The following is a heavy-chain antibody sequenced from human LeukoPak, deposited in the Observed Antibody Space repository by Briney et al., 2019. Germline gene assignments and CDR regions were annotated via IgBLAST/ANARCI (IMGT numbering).Heavy chain of an antibody. D-gene: IGHD4-17*01. J-gene: IGHJ5*02. Sequence: GGSLRLSCAASGFTFSSYAMSWVRQAPGKGLEWVSAMSGSGTKIYYADSVKGRFTISRDNSKNTLYLQMNSLRAEDTAIYYCAKEVITVTWGEPWFDPWGQGTLVTVSS. CDR3: AKEVITVTWGEPWFDP. V-gene: IGHV3-23*01. CDR1: GFTFSSYA. CDR2: MSGSGTKI.